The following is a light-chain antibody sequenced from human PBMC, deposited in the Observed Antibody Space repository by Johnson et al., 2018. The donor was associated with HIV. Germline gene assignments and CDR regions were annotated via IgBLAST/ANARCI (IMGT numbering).Light chain of an antibody. V-gene: IGLV1-51*01. CDR1: SSNIGNNY. CDR2: DNH. J-gene: IGLJ1*01. CDR3: GTWDSSLSAYV. Sequence: QSVLTQPPSVSAAPGQTVTISCSGSSSNIGNNYVSWYQQLPGTVPKLLIYDNHKRPSGIPDRFSGSKSGTSATLGITGLQTGDEADYYCGTWDSSLSAYVIGTGTKVTVL.